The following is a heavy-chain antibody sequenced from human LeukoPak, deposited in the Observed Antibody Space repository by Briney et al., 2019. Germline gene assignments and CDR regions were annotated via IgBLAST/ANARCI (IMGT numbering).Heavy chain of an antibody. V-gene: IGHV3-74*01. Sequence: PGGSLRLSCAASGFIVSANHMSWVRQAPGKGLVWVSRIKNDGKIATYADSVKGRFTISRDNAKNSLYLQMNSLRAEDTAVYYCARDQPFGPYWGQGTLVTVSS. J-gene: IGHJ4*02. D-gene: IGHD3-10*01. CDR1: GFIVSANH. CDR3: ARDQPFGPY. CDR2: IKNDGKIA.